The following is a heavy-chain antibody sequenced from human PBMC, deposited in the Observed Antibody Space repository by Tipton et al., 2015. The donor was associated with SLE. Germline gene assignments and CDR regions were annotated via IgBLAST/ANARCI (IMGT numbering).Heavy chain of an antibody. J-gene: IGHJ3*01. CDR3: ARDKEERAGHDAFDL. CDR1: GGSISSYY. D-gene: IGHD6-19*01. Sequence: TLSLTCTVSGGSISSYYWSWIRQPPGKVLEWIGSIYYSGSTYYNPSLKSRVTISVDTSKNQFSLKLNSVTAADTAVYYCARDKEERAGHDAFDLWGQGTMVTVSS. V-gene: IGHV4-59*12. CDR2: IYYSGST.